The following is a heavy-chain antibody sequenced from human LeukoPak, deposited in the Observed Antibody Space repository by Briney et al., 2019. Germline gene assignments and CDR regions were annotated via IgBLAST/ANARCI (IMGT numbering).Heavy chain of an antibody. CDR1: GYSFSSYG. D-gene: IGHD2-2*01. J-gene: IGHJ4*02. CDR2: ISGSGGST. Sequence: SFKAFGYSFSSYGISWVRQAPGKGLEWVSAISGSGGSTNYADSVKGRFTISRDNSKNTLYLQMNSLRADDTAVYYCAKYCSSPACSYFDCWGQGSLVTVSS. V-gene: IGHV3-23*01. CDR3: AKYCSSPACSYFDC.